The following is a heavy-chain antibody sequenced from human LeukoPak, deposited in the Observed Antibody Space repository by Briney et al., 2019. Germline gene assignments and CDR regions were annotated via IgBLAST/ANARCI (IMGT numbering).Heavy chain of an antibody. CDR3: ARGDGGYSGYDSYYYYMDV. CDR2: INHSGST. D-gene: IGHD5-12*01. J-gene: IGHJ6*03. V-gene: IGHV4-34*01. CDR1: GGSFSGYC. Sequence: SETLSLTCAVYGGSFSGYCWSWIRQPPGKGLEWIGEINHSGSTNYNPSLKSRVTISVYTSKNQFSLKLSSVTAADTAVYYCARGDGGYSGYDSYYYYMDVWGKGTTVTVSS.